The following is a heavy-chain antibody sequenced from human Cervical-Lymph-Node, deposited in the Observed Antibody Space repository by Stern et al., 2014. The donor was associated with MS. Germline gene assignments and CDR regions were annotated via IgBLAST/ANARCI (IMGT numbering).Heavy chain of an antibody. D-gene: IGHD5-12*01. J-gene: IGHJ4*02. CDR3: AIRGGYSGYDFGY. Sequence: VQLVESGAEVKKPGTSVKVSCKASVGTFSSYAISWVRQAPGQGLEWMGGIIPIFGTANYAQQLHGRGPITADESTSTAYMELSSLRSEDTAVYDCAIRGGYSGYDFGYWGQGTLVTVSS. V-gene: IGHV1-69*01. CDR1: VGTFSSYA. CDR2: IIPIFGTA.